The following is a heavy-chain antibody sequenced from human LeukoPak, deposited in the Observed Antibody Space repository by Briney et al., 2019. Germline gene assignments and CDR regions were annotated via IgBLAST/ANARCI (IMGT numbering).Heavy chain of an antibody. CDR2: MNPNSGNT. Sequence: ASVKVSCKASGYTFTSYDINWVRQATGQGLEWMGWMNPNSGNTGYAQKFQGRVTMTRNTSISTAYMELSSLRSEDTAVYYCASGPKHSAEEYFDLWGRGTLVTVSS. CDR3: ASGPKHSAEEYFDL. V-gene: IGHV1-8*01. J-gene: IGHJ2*01. D-gene: IGHD6-19*01. CDR1: GYTFTSYD.